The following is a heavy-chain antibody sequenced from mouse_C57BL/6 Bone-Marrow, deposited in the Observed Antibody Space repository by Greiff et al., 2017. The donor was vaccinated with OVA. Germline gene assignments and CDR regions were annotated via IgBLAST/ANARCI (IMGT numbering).Heavy chain of an antibody. CDR2: INPNYGTT. CDR3: ARARYYYGSLHWYFEV. Sequence: VQLQQSGPELVKPGASVQISCQASGYSFTDYNMNWVKQSNGKSLEWIGVINPNYGTTSYNQKFKGKATLTVDQSSSTAYMQLNSLTSEDSAVYYCARARYYYGSLHWYFEVWGTGTTVTVSS. V-gene: IGHV1-39*01. J-gene: IGHJ1*03. CDR1: GYSFTDYN. D-gene: IGHD1-1*01.